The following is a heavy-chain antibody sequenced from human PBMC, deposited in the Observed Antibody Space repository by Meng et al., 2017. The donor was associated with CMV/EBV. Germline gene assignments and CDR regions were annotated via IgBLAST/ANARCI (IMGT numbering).Heavy chain of an antibody. Sequence: VKVSCKASGGTFSSYAISWVRQAPGQGLEWMGGIIPIFGTANYAQKFQGRVTITTDESTSTAYMELSSLRSEDTAVYYCARWYSSSSTSPHAFDIWGQGTMVTVSS. V-gene: IGHV1-69*05. J-gene: IGHJ3*02. D-gene: IGHD6-6*01. CDR3: ARWYSSSSTSPHAFDI. CDR2: IIPIFGTA. CDR1: GGTFSSYA.